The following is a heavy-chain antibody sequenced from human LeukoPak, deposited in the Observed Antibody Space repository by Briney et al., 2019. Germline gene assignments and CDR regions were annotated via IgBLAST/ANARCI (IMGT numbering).Heavy chain of an antibody. CDR3: ARSRGWWYLDY. Sequence: SGTLSLTCAVSGASISSSNWWSRVRQPPGKGLEWIGEISHSGSTKYNPSLKSRVTISADKSKNYFSLKLNSVTAADTAVYYCARSRGWWYLDYWGQGTLVTVSS. CDR1: GASISSSNW. D-gene: IGHD6-19*01. V-gene: IGHV4-4*02. J-gene: IGHJ4*02. CDR2: ISHSGST.